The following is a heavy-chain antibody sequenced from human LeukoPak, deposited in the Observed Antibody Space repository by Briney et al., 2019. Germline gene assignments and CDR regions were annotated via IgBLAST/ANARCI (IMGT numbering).Heavy chain of an antibody. CDR1: GFTVSSNY. CDR2: IYSGDTT. CDR3: AREAGHYYDSSGSADAFDI. V-gene: IGHV3-53*01. Sequence: GGSLRLSCVASGFTVSSNYMSWVRQAPGKGLEWVSLIYSGDTTHYADSVKGRFTISRDNSKNTVYLQMNSLRAEDTAVYYCAREAGHYYDSSGSADAFDIWGQGTMVTVSS. D-gene: IGHD3-22*01. J-gene: IGHJ3*02.